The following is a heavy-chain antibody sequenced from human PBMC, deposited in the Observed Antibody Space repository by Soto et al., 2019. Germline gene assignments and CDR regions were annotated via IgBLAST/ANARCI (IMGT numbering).Heavy chain of an antibody. V-gene: IGHV3-74*01. Sequence: GRSLRLSCADSGFNFGNNWMHWVRQAPGKGLEWVSRMNSDGRTTNYADSVKGRFTVSRDNAKNTLYLQMNSLRAEDTAVYYCATAEVDYWGPGTLVTVSS. CDR2: MNSDGRTT. J-gene: IGHJ4*02. CDR1: GFNFGNNW. CDR3: ATAEVDY.